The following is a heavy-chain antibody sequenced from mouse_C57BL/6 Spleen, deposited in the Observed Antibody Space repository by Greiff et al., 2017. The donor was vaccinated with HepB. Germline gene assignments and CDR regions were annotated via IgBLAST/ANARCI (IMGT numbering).Heavy chain of an antibody. CDR2: INPNNGGT. CDR1: GYTFTDYY. D-gene: IGHD2-5*01. J-gene: IGHJ3*01. Sequence: EVQLQQSGPELVKPGASVKISCKASGYTFTDYYMNWVKQSHGKSLEWIGDINPNNGGTSYNQKFKGKATLTVDKSSSTAYMELRSLTSEDSAVYYCAGSNYVDSWFAYWGQGTLVTVSA. CDR3: AGSNYVDSWFAY. V-gene: IGHV1-26*01.